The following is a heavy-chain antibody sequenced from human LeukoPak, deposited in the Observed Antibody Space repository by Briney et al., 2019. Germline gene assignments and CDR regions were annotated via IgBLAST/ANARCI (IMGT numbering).Heavy chain of an antibody. Sequence: SVKVSCKASGYTFTSYGISWVRQAPGQGLEWMGWISAYNGNTNYAQKLQGRVTMTTDTSTSTAYMELRSLRSDDTAVYYCARDDQEYCSSTSCERPFDYWGQGTLVTVSS. D-gene: IGHD2-2*01. J-gene: IGHJ4*02. CDR3: ARDDQEYCSSTSCERPFDY. CDR2: ISAYNGNT. CDR1: GYTFTSYG. V-gene: IGHV1-18*01.